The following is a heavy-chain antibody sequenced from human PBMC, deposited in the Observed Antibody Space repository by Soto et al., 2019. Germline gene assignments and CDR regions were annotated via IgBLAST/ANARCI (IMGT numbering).Heavy chain of an antibody. V-gene: IGHV1-46*01. J-gene: IGHJ6*02. Sequence: ASVKVSCKASGYTVTSYYARWVRQAPGQGLEWLGTINPKSGSITYAQKFQGRVTMTRDTSTNTLYMELTSLTSRDTAVYYCARAGIAYCSSTTCYLYYYVMDVWGQGTTVTGS. CDR2: INPKSGSI. CDR1: GYTVTSYY. CDR3: ARAGIAYCSSTTCYLYYYVMDV. D-gene: IGHD2-2*01.